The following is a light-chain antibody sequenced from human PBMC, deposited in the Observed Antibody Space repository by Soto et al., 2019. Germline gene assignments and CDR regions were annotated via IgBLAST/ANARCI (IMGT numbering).Light chain of an antibody. Sequence: NFMLTQPHSVSESPGKTVTISCTRSSGSIASNYVQWYQQRPGSAPTTVIYEDNQRPSGVPDRFSGSIDSSSNSASLTISGLKTEDEADYYCQSYDSSTPGLFGTGTKLTVL. CDR1: SGSIASNY. J-gene: IGLJ1*01. CDR3: QSYDSSTPGL. V-gene: IGLV6-57*04. CDR2: EDN.